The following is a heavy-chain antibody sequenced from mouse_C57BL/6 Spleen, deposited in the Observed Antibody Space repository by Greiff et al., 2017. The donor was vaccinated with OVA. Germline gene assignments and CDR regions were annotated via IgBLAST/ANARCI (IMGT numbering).Heavy chain of an antibody. V-gene: IGHV1-15*01. CDR1: GYTFTDYE. Sequence: QVQLQQSGAELVRPGASVTLSCKASGYTFTDYEMHWVKQTPVHGLEWIGAIDPETGGTAYNQKFKGKAILTADKSSSTAYMELRSLTSEDSAVYYCTRSPTVSQAWFAYWGQGTLVTVSA. D-gene: IGHD1-1*01. J-gene: IGHJ3*01. CDR3: TRSPTVSQAWFAY. CDR2: IDPETGGT.